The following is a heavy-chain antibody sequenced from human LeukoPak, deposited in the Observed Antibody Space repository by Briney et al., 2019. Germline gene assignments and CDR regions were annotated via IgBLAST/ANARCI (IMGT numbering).Heavy chain of an antibody. D-gene: IGHD3-10*02. CDR1: GGSISPYY. Sequence: PSETLSLTCTVSGGSISPYYWSWIRQPPGKGLEWLGYIYYSGNTDYNPSLKSQVAISVDTSKNQFSLKLSPVTAADTAVYYCARSTGSTMFIDYWGQGTLVTVSS. V-gene: IGHV4-59*01. J-gene: IGHJ4*02. CDR2: IYYSGNT. CDR3: ARSTGSTMFIDY.